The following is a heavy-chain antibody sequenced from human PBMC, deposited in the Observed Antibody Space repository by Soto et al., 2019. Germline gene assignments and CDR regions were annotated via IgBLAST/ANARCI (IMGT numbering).Heavy chain of an antibody. V-gene: IGHV1-18*01. CDR2: ISDHNGNT. D-gene: IGHD4-17*01. J-gene: IGHJ4*02. CDR3: TRGTYGDY. CDR1: GYTFTSYG. Sequence: QVHLVQSGAEVKKPRASVKVFCKGSGYTFTSYGITWVRQAAGQGLEWMGWISDHNGNTNYAQKLQGRVTVTRDTTTSTAYMELRSLKSDDTAVYCCTRGTYGDYWGQGALITVSS.